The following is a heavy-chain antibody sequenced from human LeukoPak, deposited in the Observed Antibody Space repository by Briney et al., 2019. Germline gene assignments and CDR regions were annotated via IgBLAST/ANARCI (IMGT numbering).Heavy chain of an antibody. V-gene: IGHV1-8*01. CDR3: ASNVDTAMVTLNY. Sequence: ASVKVSCKASGYTFTSYDINWARQATGQGLEWMGWMNPNSGNTGYAQKFQGRVTMTRNTSISTAYMELSSLRSEDTAVYYCASNVDTAMVTLNYWGQGTLVTVSS. J-gene: IGHJ4*02. D-gene: IGHD5-18*01. CDR2: MNPNSGNT. CDR1: GYTFTSYD.